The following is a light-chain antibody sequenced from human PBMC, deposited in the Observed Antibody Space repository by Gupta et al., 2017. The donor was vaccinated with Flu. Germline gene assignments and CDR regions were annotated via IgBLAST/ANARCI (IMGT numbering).Light chain of an antibody. Sequence: TSCRSSQSLLHSNGYNYLDWYLQKPGQSPQLLIYLGSNRASGVPDRFSGSGSGTDFTLKISRVEAEDVGVYYCMQALQTPFFGPGTKVDIK. CDR3: MQALQTPF. J-gene: IGKJ3*01. CDR2: LGS. V-gene: IGKV2-28*01. CDR1: QSLLHSNGYNY.